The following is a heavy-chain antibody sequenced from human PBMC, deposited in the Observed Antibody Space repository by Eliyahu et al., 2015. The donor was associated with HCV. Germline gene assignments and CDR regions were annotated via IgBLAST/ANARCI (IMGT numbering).Heavy chain of an antibody. D-gene: IGHD3-22*01. Sequence: QVQLVESGGGVVQPGRSLRLSCAASGFXFSSYAMHWVRQAPGKGLEWVAVISYDGSNKYYADSVKGRFTISRDNSKNTLYLQMNSLRAEDTAVYYCARIPPVYYYDSSGYYQYFDYWGQGTLVTVSS. CDR3: ARIPPVYYYDSSGYYQYFDY. CDR2: ISYDGSNK. V-gene: IGHV3-30-3*01. CDR1: GFXFSSYA. J-gene: IGHJ4*02.